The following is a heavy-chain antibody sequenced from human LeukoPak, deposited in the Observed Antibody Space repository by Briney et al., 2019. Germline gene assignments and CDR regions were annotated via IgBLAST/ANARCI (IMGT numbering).Heavy chain of an antibody. CDR1: GFTVSSNY. V-gene: IGHV3-66*01. CDR2: IYSGGST. CDR3: ARVVPDPGLVRGLLDY. J-gene: IGHJ4*02. D-gene: IGHD6-19*01. Sequence: GGSLRLSCAASGFTVSSNYMSWVRQAPGKGLEWVSVIYSGGSTYYADSVKGRFTISRDNSKNTLYLQMNSLRAEDTAVYYCARVVPDPGLVRGLLDYWGQGTLVTVSS.